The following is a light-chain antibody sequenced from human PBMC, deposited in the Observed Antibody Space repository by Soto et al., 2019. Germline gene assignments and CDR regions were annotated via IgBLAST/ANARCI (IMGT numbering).Light chain of an antibody. Sequence: DILLTQSPATLSVSPGERATLSCRASQSVGDYLAWYQQRPGRAPRLLIYGASNRATGIPARFSASGSETDFTLTISSLEPDDFAVYFCQQRSKLPRTFGGGTKIDIK. CDR3: QQRSKLPRT. CDR2: GAS. J-gene: IGKJ4*01. V-gene: IGKV3-11*01. CDR1: QSVGDY.